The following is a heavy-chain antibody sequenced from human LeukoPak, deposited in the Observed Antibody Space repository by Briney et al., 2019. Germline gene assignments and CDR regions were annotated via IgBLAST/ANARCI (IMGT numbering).Heavy chain of an antibody. D-gene: IGHD2-21*01. CDR1: GFTFSSYN. J-gene: IGHJ4*02. CDR2: ISSSSSTI. Sequence: GGSLRLSCVASGFTFSSYNMNWVRQAPGKGLEWLSYISSSSSTIYYADSVKGRFTISRDNARNSLYLQMNRLRAEDTAVYYCARETVACGGDCYDYWGQGTLVTVSS. V-gene: IGHV3-48*04. CDR3: ARETVACGGDCYDY.